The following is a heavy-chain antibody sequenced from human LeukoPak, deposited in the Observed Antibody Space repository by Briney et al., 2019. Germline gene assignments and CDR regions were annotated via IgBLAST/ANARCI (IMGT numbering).Heavy chain of an antibody. CDR2: INHSGST. V-gene: IGHV4-34*01. Sequence: SETLSLTCAVYGGFFSGYYWSWIRQPPGKGLEWIGEINHSGSTNYNPSLKSRVTISVDTSKNQFSLKLSSVTAADTAVYYCARWYYYGSGSSQWGQGTLVTVSS. D-gene: IGHD3-10*01. CDR3: ARWYYYGSGSSQ. J-gene: IGHJ4*02. CDR1: GGFFSGYY.